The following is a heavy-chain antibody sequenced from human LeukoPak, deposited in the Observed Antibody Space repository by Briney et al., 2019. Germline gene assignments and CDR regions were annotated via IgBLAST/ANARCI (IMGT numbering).Heavy chain of an antibody. CDR3: ARERGILLWFGELLRGYFDY. D-gene: IGHD3-10*01. CDR2: TYYRSKWYN. Sequence: SQTLSLTCAISGDSVSSNSAAWNWIRQSPSRGLEWLGRTYYRSKWYNDYAVSVKSRITINPDTSKNQFSLQLNSVTPEDTAVYYCARERGILLWFGELLRGYFDYWGQGTLVTVSS. J-gene: IGHJ4*02. V-gene: IGHV6-1*01. CDR1: GDSVSSNSAA.